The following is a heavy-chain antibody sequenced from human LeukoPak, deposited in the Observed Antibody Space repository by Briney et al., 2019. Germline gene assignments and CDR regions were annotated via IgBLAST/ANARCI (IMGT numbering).Heavy chain of an antibody. V-gene: IGHV3-30*18. CDR3: AKEVGYGMDV. D-gene: IGHD1-26*01. CDR1: GFTFSSYG. Sequence: GRSLRLSRAASGFTFSSYGFHWVRQAPGKGLEWVAVIPYDGSNKYYADSVKGRFTISRDNSKNTLYLQMNTLRAEDTAVYYCAKEVGYGMDVWGQGTTVTVSS. J-gene: IGHJ6*02. CDR2: IPYDGSNK.